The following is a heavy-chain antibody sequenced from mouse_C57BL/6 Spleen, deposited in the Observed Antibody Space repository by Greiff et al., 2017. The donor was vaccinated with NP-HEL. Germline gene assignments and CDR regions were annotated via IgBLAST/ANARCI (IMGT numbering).Heavy chain of an antibody. CDR1: GYTFTDYN. Sequence: VQLKQSGPELVKPGASVKIPCKASGYTFTDYNMDWVKQSHGKSLEWIGDINPNNGGTIYNQKFKGKATLTVDKSSSTAYMELRSLTSEDTAVYYCARRKTAQAYFDYWGQGTTLTVSS. CDR3: ARRKTAQAYFDY. V-gene: IGHV1-18*01. CDR2: INPNNGGT. J-gene: IGHJ2*01. D-gene: IGHD3-2*02.